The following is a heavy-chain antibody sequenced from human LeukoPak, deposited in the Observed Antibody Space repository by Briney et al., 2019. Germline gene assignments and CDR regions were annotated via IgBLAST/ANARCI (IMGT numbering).Heavy chain of an antibody. V-gene: IGHV4-59*01. D-gene: IGHD6-13*01. J-gene: IGHJ5*02. CDR1: GDSISSYY. CDR3: ASGQYSSSWSNWFDP. Sequence: SDTLSLTCTVSGDSISSYYWSWIRQPPGKGLEWIGYFYYSGSTNYNPSLKSRVTISVDTSKNQFSLKLTSVTAADTAVYFCASGQYSSSWSNWFDPWGQGTLVTVSS. CDR2: FYYSGST.